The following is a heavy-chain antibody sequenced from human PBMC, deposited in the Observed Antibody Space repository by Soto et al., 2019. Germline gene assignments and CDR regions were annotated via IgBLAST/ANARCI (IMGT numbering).Heavy chain of an antibody. V-gene: IGHV3-7*01. CDR1: GFTFSSYW. CDR2: IKQDGSEK. Sequence: GGSLRLSCAASGFTFSSYWMSWVRQAPGKGLEWVANIKQDGSEKYYVDSVKGRFTISRDNAKNSLYLQMNSLRAEDTAVYYCARDFNGAYQLPSPFFDYWGQGTLVTVSS. CDR3: ARDFNGAYQLPSPFFDY. J-gene: IGHJ4*02. D-gene: IGHD2-2*01.